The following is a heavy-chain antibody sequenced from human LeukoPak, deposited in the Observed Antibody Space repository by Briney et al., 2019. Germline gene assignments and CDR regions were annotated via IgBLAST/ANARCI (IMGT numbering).Heavy chain of an antibody. CDR2: IYYSGST. D-gene: IGHD6-6*01. J-gene: IGHJ4*02. V-gene: IGHV4-59*01. CDR1: GGSISSYY. Sequence: KPSETLSLTCTVSGGSISSYYWSWIRQPPGKGLEWIGYIYYSGSTNYNPSLKSRVTISVDTSKNQFSLKLSSVTAADTALYYCARGVEYSSSSGLGYWGQRTLVTVSS. CDR3: ARGVEYSSSSGLGY.